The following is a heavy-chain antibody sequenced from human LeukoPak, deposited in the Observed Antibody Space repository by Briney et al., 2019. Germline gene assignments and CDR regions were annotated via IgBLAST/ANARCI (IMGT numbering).Heavy chain of an antibody. CDR1: GFTFDDYA. J-gene: IGHJ6*02. D-gene: IGHD3-10*01. V-gene: IGHV3-43*02. CDR3: AKDMARRSITMVRGYGMDV. Sequence: QPGGSLRLSCAASGFTFDDYAMHWVRQAPGKGLEWVSLISGDGGSIYYADSVKGRFTISRDNSKNSLYLQMNSLRTEDTALYYCAKDMARRSITMVRGYGMDVWGQGTTVTVSS. CDR2: ISGDGGSI.